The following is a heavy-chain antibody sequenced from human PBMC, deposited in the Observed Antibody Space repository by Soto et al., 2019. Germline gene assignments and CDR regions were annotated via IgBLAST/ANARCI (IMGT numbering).Heavy chain of an antibody. D-gene: IGHD3-9*01. V-gene: IGHV4-4*07. CDR1: GRSMSGYY. J-gene: IGHJ4*02. CDR3: AREDYYDTGYYVV. Sequence: TLSLTCTVSGRSMSGYYWSWIRQPAGERLEWIGRIYTSGTTDFNPSLKGRVTMSVDTSKNQFSLKLTSVTAADTALYYCAREDYYDTGYYVVWGQGTQVTVSS. CDR2: IYTSGTT.